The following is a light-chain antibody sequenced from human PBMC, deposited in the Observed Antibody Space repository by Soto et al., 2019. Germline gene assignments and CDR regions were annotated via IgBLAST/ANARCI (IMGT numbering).Light chain of an antibody. V-gene: IGKV1-5*03. Sequence: IQMTPSPSSLSASVGDRVTITCRASQSISSYLNWYQQKPGKAPKLLIYKASTLKSGVPSRFSGSGSGTEFTLTISSLQPDDFATYYCQHYNSYSEAFGQGTKVEIK. J-gene: IGKJ1*01. CDR3: QHYNSYSEA. CDR1: QSISSY. CDR2: KAS.